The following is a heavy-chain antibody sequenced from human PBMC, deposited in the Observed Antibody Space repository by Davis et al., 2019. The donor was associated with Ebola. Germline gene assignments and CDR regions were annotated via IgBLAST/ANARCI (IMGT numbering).Heavy chain of an antibody. CDR2: ISYDGSNK. CDR3: ARATKMDV. Sequence: LSLTCAVSGGSISSSNWWSWVRQPPGKGLEWVAVISYDGSNKYYADSVKGRFTISRDNSKNTLYLQMNSLRAEDTAVYYCARATKMDVWGQGTTVTVSS. V-gene: IGHV3-30-3*01. J-gene: IGHJ6*02. CDR1: GGSISSSN.